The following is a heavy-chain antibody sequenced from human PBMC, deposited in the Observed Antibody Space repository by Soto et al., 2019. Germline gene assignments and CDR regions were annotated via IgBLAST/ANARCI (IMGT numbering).Heavy chain of an antibody. D-gene: IGHD6-19*01. CDR1: GGFFSGYY. Sequence: SEALSLPCAVSGGFFSGYYWSWFRQPPGKGLEWIGEINHSGSTNYNPSLKSRVTISVDTSKNQFSLKLSSVTAADTAVYYCAREWYSSGWYHRYLSYWGQGTLVTVSS. CDR2: INHSGST. V-gene: IGHV4-34*01. J-gene: IGHJ4*02. CDR3: AREWYSSGWYHRYLSY.